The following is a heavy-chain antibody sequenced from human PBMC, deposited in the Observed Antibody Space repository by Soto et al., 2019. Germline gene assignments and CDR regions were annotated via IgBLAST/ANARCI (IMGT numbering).Heavy chain of an antibody. D-gene: IGHD1-1*01. V-gene: IGHV3-23*01. CDR1: GFTISSNA. CDR3: AKDKPGTTSFDY. Sequence: PGGSLRLSCAASGFTISSNAMYWVRQAPGKGLEWVSAISDRGDTTTYPESVKGRFTLSRDPSKNTLYLQLNTLRADATAVYYCAKDKPGTTSFDYWGQGTLVTVSS. J-gene: IGHJ4*02. CDR2: ISDRGDTT.